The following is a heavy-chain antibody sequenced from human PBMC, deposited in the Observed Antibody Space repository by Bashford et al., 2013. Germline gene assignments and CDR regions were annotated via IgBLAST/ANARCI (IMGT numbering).Heavy chain of an antibody. Sequence: SETLSLTCTVSAGSISTYYWSWIRQPPGKGLEWIGYIYYSGSTKYKPSLKSRVTISVDTSKNHFSLKLSSVNVADTAVYYCAGDMTYNWYYYWGQGTLVTVSS. CDR2: IYYSGST. V-gene: IGHV4-59*08. CDR1: AGSISTYY. CDR3: AGDMTYNWYYY. J-gene: IGHJ5*01.